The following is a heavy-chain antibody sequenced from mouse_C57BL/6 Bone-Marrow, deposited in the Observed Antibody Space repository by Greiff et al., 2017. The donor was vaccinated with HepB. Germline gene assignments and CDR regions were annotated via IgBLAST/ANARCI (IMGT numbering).Heavy chain of an antibody. V-gene: IGHV5-2*01. CDR3: ARYSNYYYAMDY. CDR1: EYEFPSHD. CDR2: INSDGGST. Sequence: EVHLVESGGGLVQPGESLKLSCESNEYEFPSHDMSWVRKTPEKRLELVAAINSDGGSTYYPDTMERRFIISRDNTKKTLYLQMSSLMSEDTAVYYCARYSNYYYAMDYWGQGTSVTVSS. D-gene: IGHD2-5*01. J-gene: IGHJ4*01.